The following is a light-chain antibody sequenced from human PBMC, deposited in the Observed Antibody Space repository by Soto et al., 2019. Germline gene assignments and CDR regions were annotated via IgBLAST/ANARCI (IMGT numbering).Light chain of an antibody. V-gene: IGLV2-11*01. CDR1: RNDVGGYNY. Sequence: QSVLTQPRSVSGSPGQSVTISCTGTRNDVGGYNYVSWYQQHPAKAPKLMIYDVNKRPSGVPARFSGSKSGNTASLTISGLQAEDEADYYCCSYAASYNVIFGGGTKVTVL. CDR3: CSYAASYNVI. CDR2: DVN. J-gene: IGLJ2*01.